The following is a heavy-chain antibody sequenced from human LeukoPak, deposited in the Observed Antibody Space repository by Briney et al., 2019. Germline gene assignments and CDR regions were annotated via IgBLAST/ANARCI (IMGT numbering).Heavy chain of an antibody. V-gene: IGHV3-74*01. D-gene: IGHD5-18*01. CDR1: GSTFTTYW. CDR3: ARDAVDTANAV. CDR2: INSDGSIT. J-gene: IGHJ6*02. Sequence: GGSLRLSCAASGSTFTTYWMHWVRQAPGKGLVWVSHINSDGSITSYADSVKGRFTISRDNAKNTLYLQMNSLRAEDTAVYYCARDAVDTANAVWGQGTTVTVSS.